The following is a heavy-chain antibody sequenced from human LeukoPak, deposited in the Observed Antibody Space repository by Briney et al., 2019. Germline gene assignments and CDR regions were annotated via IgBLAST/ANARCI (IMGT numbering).Heavy chain of an antibody. Sequence: SETPSLTCTVSGGSISSCYWSWIRQPPGKGLEWIGYIYYSGSTNYNPSLKSRVTISVDTSKNQFSLKLSSVTAADTAVYYCARELGGNSGYYYGMDVWGQGTTVTVSS. D-gene: IGHD4-23*01. CDR1: GGSISSCY. J-gene: IGHJ6*02. V-gene: IGHV4-59*01. CDR3: ARELGGNSGYYYGMDV. CDR2: IYYSGST.